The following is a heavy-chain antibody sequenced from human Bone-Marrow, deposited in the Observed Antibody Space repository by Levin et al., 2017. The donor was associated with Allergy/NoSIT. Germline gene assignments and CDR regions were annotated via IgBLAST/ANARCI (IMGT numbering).Heavy chain of an antibody. CDR1: GYNFPTYW. CDR3: ARGPPSSGNYYYFDY. Sequence: GESLKISCKTSGYNFPTYWIAWVRQMPGKGLEWMGVIYPGDSDTTYSPSFDGHVTISVDKSINTAHLQWSRLTASDTAIYYCARGPPSSGNYYYFDYWGQGTLVTVSS. J-gene: IGHJ4*02. V-gene: IGHV5-51*01. CDR2: IYPGDSDT. D-gene: IGHD3-22*01.